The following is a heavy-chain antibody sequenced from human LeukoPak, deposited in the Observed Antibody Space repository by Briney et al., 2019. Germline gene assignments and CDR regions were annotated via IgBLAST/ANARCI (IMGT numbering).Heavy chain of an antibody. D-gene: IGHD1-26*01. J-gene: IGHJ4*02. V-gene: IGHV6-1*01. CDR3: ARDRGSLRYYFDY. Sequence: SQTLSLTCAISGDSVSSNSVAWNWIRQSPSRGLEWLGSTYYRSKWYNDYALSVKSRITINPDTSKNQFSLRLSSVTPEDSAVYYCARDRGSLRYYFDYWGQGTLVTVSS. CDR1: GDSVSSNSVA. CDR2: TYYRSKWYN.